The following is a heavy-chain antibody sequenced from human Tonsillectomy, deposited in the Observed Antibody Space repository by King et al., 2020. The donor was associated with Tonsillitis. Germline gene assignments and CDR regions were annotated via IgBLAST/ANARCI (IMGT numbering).Heavy chain of an antibody. J-gene: IGHJ4*02. Sequence: VQLQQWGAGLLKPSETLSLTCAVYGGSFSDSYWSWIRQPPGKGLEWIGEISHSGNTNYNPSLKSRVTMSVDTSKNQFSLNLSSVTAADTAVYYCARLGLVEYWGQGTLVTVSS. CDR1: GGSFSDSY. D-gene: IGHD6-19*01. CDR3: ARLGLVEY. CDR2: ISHSGNT. V-gene: IGHV4-34*01.